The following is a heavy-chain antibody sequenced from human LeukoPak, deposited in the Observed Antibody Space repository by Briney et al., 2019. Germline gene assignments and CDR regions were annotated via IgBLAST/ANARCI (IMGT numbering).Heavy chain of an antibody. V-gene: IGHV5-51*01. Sequence: GASLQISCKGSGSSFTSYWIGWVRQLPGKGLEWMGIIYPGDSDTRYSPSFQGQVTISADKSISTAYLQWSSLKASDTAMYYCARDIRRDGYNYFDYWGQGTLVTVSS. CDR2: IYPGDSDT. J-gene: IGHJ4*02. D-gene: IGHD5-24*01. CDR1: GSSFTSYW. CDR3: ARDIRRDGYNYFDY.